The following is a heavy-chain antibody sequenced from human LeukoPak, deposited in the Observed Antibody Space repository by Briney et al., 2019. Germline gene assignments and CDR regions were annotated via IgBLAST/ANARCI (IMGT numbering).Heavy chain of an antibody. Sequence: ASVTVSCQASGYTFTGYYMHWVRQAPGQGLEWMGRINPNSGGTNYAQKFQGRVTITRDTSISTAYMELSRLRSDDTAVYYCASQYYYDSSGYYYPYWGQGTLVTVSS. CDR2: INPNSGGT. CDR3: ASQYYYDSSGYYYPY. V-gene: IGHV1-2*06. CDR1: GYTFTGYY. D-gene: IGHD3-22*01. J-gene: IGHJ4*02.